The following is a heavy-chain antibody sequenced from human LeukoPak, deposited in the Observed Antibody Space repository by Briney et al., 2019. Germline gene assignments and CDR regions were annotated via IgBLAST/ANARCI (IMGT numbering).Heavy chain of an antibody. V-gene: IGHV3-23*01. CDR1: GLTFSNYA. J-gene: IGHJ4*02. CDR2: ISGSGGST. CDR3: ARSLRVGATSVDY. Sequence: GGSLRLSCAASGLTFSNYAMNWVRQAPGKGLEWVSGISGSGGSTYYADSVSGRFTISRDNSKNTLFLQMNSLRAEDTAVYYCARSLRVGATSVDYWGQGTLVTVSS. D-gene: IGHD1-26*01.